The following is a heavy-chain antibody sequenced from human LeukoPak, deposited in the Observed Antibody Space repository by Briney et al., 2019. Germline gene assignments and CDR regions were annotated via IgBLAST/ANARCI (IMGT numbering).Heavy chain of an antibody. CDR2: ISSSSSYT. Sequence: KPGGSLRLSCAASGFTFSDYYMSRIRQAPGKGLEWVSYISSSSSYTNYADSVKGRFTISRDNAKNSLYLQMNSLRAEDTAVYYCARNNHLEGKQQLVPYWFDPWGQGTLVTVSS. J-gene: IGHJ5*02. V-gene: IGHV3-11*03. CDR1: GFTFSDYY. D-gene: IGHD6-13*01. CDR3: ARNNHLEGKQQLVPYWFDP.